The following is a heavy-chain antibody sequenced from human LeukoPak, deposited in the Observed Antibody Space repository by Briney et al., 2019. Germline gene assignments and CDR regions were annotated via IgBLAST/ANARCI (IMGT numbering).Heavy chain of an antibody. CDR1: GDSFTSYW. Sequence: GESLKISCKGSGDSFTSYWIGWVGQMPGKGLEWMGIIYPGDSDSRYSPSFQGQVTSPADKSISTAYLQWSSLKASDTAMYYCARRLGYCSSTSCYYNWFDPWGQGTLVTVSS. CDR2: IYPGDSDS. V-gene: IGHV5-51*01. J-gene: IGHJ5*02. CDR3: ARRLGYCSSTSCYYNWFDP. D-gene: IGHD2-2*01.